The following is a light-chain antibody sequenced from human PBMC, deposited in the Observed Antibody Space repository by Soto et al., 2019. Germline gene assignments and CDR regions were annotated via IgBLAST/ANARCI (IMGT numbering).Light chain of an antibody. J-gene: IGKJ2*01. CDR3: QQYGNSSGT. CDR2: DAS. V-gene: IGKV3-20*01. CDR1: QSVRSNY. Sequence: EIVLTQSPGTLSLSPGERATLSCRASQSVRSNYLAWYQQKSGQAPRLLIYDASGRTGGTPDRFTGSGSGTDFTLTISRLEPEDFAVYFCQQYGNSSGTFGQGTKLEIK.